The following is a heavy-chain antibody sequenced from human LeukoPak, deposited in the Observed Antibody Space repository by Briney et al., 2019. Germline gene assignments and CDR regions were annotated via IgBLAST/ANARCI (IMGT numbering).Heavy chain of an antibody. V-gene: IGHV3-30*04. CDR3: ARTIVVVPAAIGVAAAGPFDY. Sequence: PGGSLRLSCAASGFTLSSYAMHWVRQAPGKGLEWVAVRSYDGSNKYYADSVKGRFTISRDNSKNTLYLQMNSLRAEDTAVYYCARTIVVVPAAIGVAAAGPFDYWGQGTLVTVSS. D-gene: IGHD2-2*01. CDR1: GFTLSSYA. J-gene: IGHJ4*02. CDR2: RSYDGSNK.